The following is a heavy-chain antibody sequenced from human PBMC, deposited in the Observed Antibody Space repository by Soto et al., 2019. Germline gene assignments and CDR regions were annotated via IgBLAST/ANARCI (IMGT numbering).Heavy chain of an antibody. D-gene: IGHD3-22*01. V-gene: IGHV3-30*04. CDR3: AREMIPMIMGGMSAMDV. J-gene: IGHJ6*02. CDR1: KFTFRTYV. CDR2: ISFDGSKK. Sequence: QVQLVESGGGVVQPERSQRLSCAASKFTFRTYVMHWVRQAPGKGLEWGALISFDGSKKYYADSVKGRFTISRDNSKNTMYLQMNSLRPEDTAVYYCAREMIPMIMGGMSAMDVWGQGTTVTVSS.